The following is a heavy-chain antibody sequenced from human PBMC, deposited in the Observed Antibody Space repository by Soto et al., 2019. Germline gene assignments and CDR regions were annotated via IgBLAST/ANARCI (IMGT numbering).Heavy chain of an antibody. CDR2: ISTYNGNT. Sequence: QVQLVQSGAEVKKPGASVKVSCKASGYTFDRYGISWVRQAPGQGLEWMGWISTYNGNTNYAQKLKGRVTMTTDTFTSTAYMELRSLTSDDTAVYYCAREGYCSSGSCALYSHEYFGMDVWGQLTTVTVSS. J-gene: IGHJ6*02. V-gene: IGHV1-18*01. CDR1: GYTFDRYG. D-gene: IGHD2-15*01. CDR3: AREGYCSSGSCALYSHEYFGMDV.